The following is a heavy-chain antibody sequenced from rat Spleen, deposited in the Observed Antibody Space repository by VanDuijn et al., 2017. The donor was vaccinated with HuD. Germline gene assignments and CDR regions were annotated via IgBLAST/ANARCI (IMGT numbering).Heavy chain of an antibody. J-gene: IGHJ2*01. CDR3: ARQGDAGSYFEY. CDR1: GFTFSDYY. CDR2: ISYEGSST. D-gene: IGHD4-2*01. V-gene: IGHV5-22*01. Sequence: EVQLVESGGGLVQPGRSMKLSCAASGFTFSDYYMAWVRQAPKKGLEWVASISYEGSSTYYGDSVKGRFTISRDNAKSTLYLQMNSLRSEDTATYYCARQGDAGSYFEYWGQGVMVTVSS.